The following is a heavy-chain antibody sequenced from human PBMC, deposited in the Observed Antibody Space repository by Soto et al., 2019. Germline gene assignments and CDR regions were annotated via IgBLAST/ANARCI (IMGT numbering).Heavy chain of an antibody. D-gene: IGHD3-3*01. Sequence: ASVKVSCKASGGTFSSYAISWVRQAPEQGLEWMGGIIPIFGTANYAQKFQGRVTITADESTSTAYMELSSLRSEDTAVYYCARVYELLRFLEWFPNRYYYYGMDVWGQGTTVTVSS. CDR2: IIPIFGTA. V-gene: IGHV1-69*13. CDR3: ARVYELLRFLEWFPNRYYYYGMDV. J-gene: IGHJ6*02. CDR1: GGTFSSYA.